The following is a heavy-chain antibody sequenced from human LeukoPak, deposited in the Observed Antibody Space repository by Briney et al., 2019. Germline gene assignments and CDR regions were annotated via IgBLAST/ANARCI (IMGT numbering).Heavy chain of an antibody. V-gene: IGHV4-38-2*02. CDR3: ARDQAYCGGDCYFDF. CDR1: DYSIGSAYY. D-gene: IGHD2-21*02. J-gene: IGHJ4*02. Sequence: SETLSLTCAVSDYSIGSAYYWGWIRQPPGKGLEWIGSIYHSGSADYNPSLKSRVTISVDTSKNQFSLKLRSVTAADTAVYYCARDQAYCGGDCYFDFWGQGTLVTVSS. CDR2: IYHSGSA.